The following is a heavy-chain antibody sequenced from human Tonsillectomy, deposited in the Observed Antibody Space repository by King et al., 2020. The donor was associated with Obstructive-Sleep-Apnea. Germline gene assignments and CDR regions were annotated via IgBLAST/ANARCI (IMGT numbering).Heavy chain of an antibody. CDR3: AKDPTYYYGSGSYYPFDY. J-gene: IGHJ4*02. CDR1: GFTFSSYA. CDR2: ISGSGGST. Sequence: VQLVESGGGLVQPGGSLRLSCAASGFTFSSYAMSWVRQAPGKGLEWVSAISGSGGSTYYADSVKGRFTISRDNSKNTLYLQMNSLRAEDTAVYYCAKDPTYYYGSGSYYPFDYWGQGTLVTVSS. D-gene: IGHD3-10*01. V-gene: IGHV3-23*04.